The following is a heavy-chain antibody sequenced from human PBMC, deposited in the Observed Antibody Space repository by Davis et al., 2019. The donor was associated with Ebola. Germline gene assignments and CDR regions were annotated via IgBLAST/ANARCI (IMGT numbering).Heavy chain of an antibody. CDR3: ARDLGAAAGVDY. V-gene: IGHV4-59*01. J-gene: IGHJ4*02. Sequence: SETLSLTCTVSGGSISSYYWSWIRQPPGKGLEWIGYIYYSGSTNYNPSLKSRVTISVDTSKNQFSLKLSSVTAADTAVYYCARDLGAAAGVDYWGQGTLVTVSS. CDR2: IYYSGST. CDR1: GGSISSYY. D-gene: IGHD6-13*01.